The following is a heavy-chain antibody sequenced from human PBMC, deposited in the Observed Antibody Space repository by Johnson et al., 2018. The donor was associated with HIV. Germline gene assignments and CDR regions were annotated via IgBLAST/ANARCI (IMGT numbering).Heavy chain of an antibody. J-gene: IGHJ3*02. D-gene: IGHD6-6*01. CDR1: GFTFISYA. Sequence: VQLVESGGGVVQPGRSLRLSCAASGFTFISYAMHWVRQAPGKGLEWVANINQDESEKYYVDSVKGRFTISRDNAKNSLYLQMNSLRAEDTAVYYCARGGQLVLDAFDIWGQGTMVTVSS. V-gene: IGHV3-7*01. CDR3: ARGGQLVLDAFDI. CDR2: INQDESEK.